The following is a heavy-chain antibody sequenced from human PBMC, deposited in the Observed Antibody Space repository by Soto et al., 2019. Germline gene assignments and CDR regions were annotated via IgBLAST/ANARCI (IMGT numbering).Heavy chain of an antibody. CDR3: AHLGPLYSHYDKAAIHY. CDR2: IIPILGIA. CDR1: GGTFSSYT. D-gene: IGHD5-12*01. Sequence: SVKVSCKASGGTFSSYTISWVRQAPGQGLEWMGRIIPILGIANYAQKFQGRVTITADKSTSTAYMELSSLRSEDTAVYYCAHLGPLYSHYDKAAIHYSGQATLVTVSS. J-gene: IGHJ4*02. V-gene: IGHV1-69*02.